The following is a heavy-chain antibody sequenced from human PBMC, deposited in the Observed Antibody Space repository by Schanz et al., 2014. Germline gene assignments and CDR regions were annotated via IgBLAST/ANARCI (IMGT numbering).Heavy chain of an antibody. Sequence: QVQLVQSGAEGKKPGASVKVSCKVSGSIFSKLLMHWVRQGPAKGLEWMGGFDPKKGEAIYAQKFQGRVTMTEDTSTGTAYMELRSLTSEDTAVYYCATGPHIVVAFDYWGQGTLVNVSS. CDR3: ATGPHIVVAFDY. CDR1: GSIFSKLL. CDR2: FDPKKGEA. D-gene: IGHD2-21*01. V-gene: IGHV1-24*01. J-gene: IGHJ4*02.